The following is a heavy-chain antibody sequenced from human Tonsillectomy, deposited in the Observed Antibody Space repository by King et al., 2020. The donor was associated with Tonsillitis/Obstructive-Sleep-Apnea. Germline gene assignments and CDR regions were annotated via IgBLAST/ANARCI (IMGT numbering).Heavy chain of an antibody. CDR1: GGTFSSYA. Sequence: VQLVQSGAEVKKPGSSVKVSCKASGGTFSSYAVSWVRQAPGQGLEWMGGIIPIFGTVIYAQKFQGRVTITADESTSTAYMELSSLRSEDTALYYCARGVRADIVIVSTGEAVYAFDIWDQGALVTVSS. D-gene: IGHD2/OR15-2a*01. CDR3: ARGVRADIVIVSTGEAVYAFDI. CDR2: IIPIFGTV. J-gene: IGHJ3*02. V-gene: IGHV1-69*01.